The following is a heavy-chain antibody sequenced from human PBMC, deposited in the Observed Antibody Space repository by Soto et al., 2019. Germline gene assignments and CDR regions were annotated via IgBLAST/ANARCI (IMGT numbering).Heavy chain of an antibody. CDR2: IIPIFGTA. V-gene: IGHV1-69*06. Sequence: SVKVSCKASGGTFSSYAISWVRQAPGQGLEWMGGIIPIFGTANYAQKFQGRVTITADKSTSTAYMELSSLRSEDTAVYYCARDPPATRHGMDVWGQGPTVTVSS. J-gene: IGHJ6*02. CDR1: GGTFSSYA. CDR3: ARDPPATRHGMDV.